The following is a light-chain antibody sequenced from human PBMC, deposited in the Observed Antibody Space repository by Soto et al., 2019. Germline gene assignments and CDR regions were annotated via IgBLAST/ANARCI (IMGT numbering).Light chain of an antibody. CDR3: QNFDSAPQA. V-gene: IGKV1-27*01. CDR2: EAS. J-gene: IGKJ1*01. Sequence: DIQMTQSPSSLSASVGDRVTITCRASQGIRHYLAWYQQKPGKVPKLLIYEASNLQSGVPSGFRGGGAGAEFTLTISSLQPEDVSTYYCQNFDSAPQAFGQGNKVEIK. CDR1: QGIRHY.